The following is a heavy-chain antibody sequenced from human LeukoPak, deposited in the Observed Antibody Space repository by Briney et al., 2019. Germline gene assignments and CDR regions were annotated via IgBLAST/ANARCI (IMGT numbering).Heavy chain of an antibody. CDR3: ARVSSGVTTYYYYYMDV. D-gene: IGHD3-10*01. V-gene: IGHV1-69*13. CDR1: GGTFSSYA. Sequence: GASVKVSCKASGGTFSSYAISWVRQAPGQGREWMGGIIPIFGTANYAQKFQGRVTITADESTSTAYMELSSLRSEDTAAYYCARVSSGVTTYYYYYMDVWGKGTTVTISS. J-gene: IGHJ6*03. CDR2: IIPIFGTA.